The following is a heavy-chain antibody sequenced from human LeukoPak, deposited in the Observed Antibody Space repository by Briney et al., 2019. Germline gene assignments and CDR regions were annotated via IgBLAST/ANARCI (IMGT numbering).Heavy chain of an antibody. CDR3: ARDSTYYDFWSGYSPAGMDV. CDR1: GFAFSNCG. V-gene: IGHV3-23*01. D-gene: IGHD3-3*01. J-gene: IGHJ6*02. Sequence: GGSLRLSCAASGFAFSNCGMGWVRQAPGRGLEWVSSIGGNSGIQTYYADSVKGRFTISRDNSKNTLYLQMNSLRAEDTAVYYCARDSTYYDFWSGYSPAGMDVWGQGTTVTVSS. CDR2: IGGNSGIQT.